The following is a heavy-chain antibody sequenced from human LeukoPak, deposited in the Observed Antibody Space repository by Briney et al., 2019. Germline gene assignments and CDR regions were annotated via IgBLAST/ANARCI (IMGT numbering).Heavy chain of an antibody. Sequence: PGGSLRLSCAASGFTFNSYWMHWVRRAPGKGLVWVSRINSDGSITSYADSVKGRFTIFRDNSKNTLYLQMNSLRAEDTAVYYCARDMDSSGYYLDYWGQGTLVTVSS. CDR2: INSDGSIT. D-gene: IGHD3-22*01. CDR3: ARDMDSSGYYLDY. V-gene: IGHV3-74*01. J-gene: IGHJ4*02. CDR1: GFTFNSYW.